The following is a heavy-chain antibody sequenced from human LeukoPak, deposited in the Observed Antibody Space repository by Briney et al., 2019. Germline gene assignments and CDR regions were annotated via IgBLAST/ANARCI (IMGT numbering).Heavy chain of an antibody. D-gene: IGHD5-12*01. CDR2: MNPNTGNT. CDR1: GYTFTNYD. Sequence: GASVKVSCKASGYTFTNYDIKWVRQATGQGLEWMGYMNPNTGNTGYAQKFQGRVTMTRDTSISTVYMELSSLTSEDTAVYYCAKAGKVATMNADWFVPWGQGTLVTVSS. CDR3: AKAGKVATMNADWFVP. V-gene: IGHV1-8*01. J-gene: IGHJ5*02.